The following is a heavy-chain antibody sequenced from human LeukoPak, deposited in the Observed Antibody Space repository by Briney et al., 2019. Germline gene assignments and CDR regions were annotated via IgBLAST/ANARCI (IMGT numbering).Heavy chain of an antibody. V-gene: IGHV4-31*03. CDR2: ISLSGST. J-gene: IGHJ3*01. CDR3: ARHNDPYNPVHV. CDR1: GGSVSGGGGC. Sequence: TLSLTCTVSGGSVSGGGGCWSRIRQHPGKGLEWIGYISLSGSTYYHPSIRSRASISEDTSKNQVSLNLSCVTAADTALYFCARHNDPYNPVHVWGQGTMVTVSS. D-gene: IGHD5-24*01.